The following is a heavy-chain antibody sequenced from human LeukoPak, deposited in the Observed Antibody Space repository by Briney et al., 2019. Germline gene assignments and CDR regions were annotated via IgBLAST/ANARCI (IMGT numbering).Heavy chain of an antibody. CDR3: ARDPERYYYDSSGYYDY. D-gene: IGHD3-22*01. J-gene: IGHJ4*02. Sequence: GASVKVSCKASGYTFTGYYMHWVRQAPGQGLEWMGWINPNSGGTNYAQKFQGRATMTRDTSISTAYMELSRLRSDDTAVYYCARDPERYYYDSSGYYDYWGQGTLVTVSS. CDR2: INPNSGGT. V-gene: IGHV1-2*02. CDR1: GYTFTGYY.